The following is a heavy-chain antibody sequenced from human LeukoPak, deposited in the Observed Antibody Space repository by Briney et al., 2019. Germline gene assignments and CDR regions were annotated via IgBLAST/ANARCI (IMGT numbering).Heavy chain of an antibody. J-gene: IGHJ3*02. D-gene: IGHD6-19*01. CDR2: ISSSSSYI. V-gene: IGHV3-21*01. Sequence: PGVSLRLSCAASVYTFSSYSMNCVRQAPGKCLVWVSSISSSSSYIYYADSVKGRFTLSRDNPKHSLYLHMKSLRAEHTSVYQCGTEGYSSGWFDAFDIWGARKMVSVSS. CDR3: GTEGYSSGWFDAFDI. CDR1: VYTFSSYS.